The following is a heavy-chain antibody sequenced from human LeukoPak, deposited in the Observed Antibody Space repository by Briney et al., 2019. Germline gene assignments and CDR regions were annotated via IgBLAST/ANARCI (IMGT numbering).Heavy chain of an antibody. CDR1: GITWSYA. CDR2: ISGTGGST. D-gene: IGHD5-18*01. J-gene: IGHJ3*02. Sequence: RGSLRLSCAASGITWSYAMTWVRQAPGKGLEWVSVISGTGGSTFYADSVQGRFTTSRDNSKNMLYLQMNSLRAEDTAVYYCAKPKYEYNYGQDAFEIWGQGTMVTVSS. V-gene: IGHV3-23*01. CDR3: AKPKYEYNYGQDAFEI.